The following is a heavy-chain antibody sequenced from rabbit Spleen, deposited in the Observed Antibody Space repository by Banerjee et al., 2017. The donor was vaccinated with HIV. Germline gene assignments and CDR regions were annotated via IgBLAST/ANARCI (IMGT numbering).Heavy chain of an antibody. D-gene: IGHD1-1*01. J-gene: IGHJ4*01. Sequence: EQLEESGGGLVKPEGSLTLTCKASGVSLNDKDVMCWVRQAPGKGLEWIGCIAAAGSGTTYYASWAKGRFTISKPSSTTVTLQMTSLTAADTATYFCARDLTDIIGWNFGWWGPGTLVTVS. CDR1: GVSLNDKDV. CDR2: IAAAGSGTT. CDR3: ARDLTDIIGWNFGW. V-gene: IGHV1S45*01.